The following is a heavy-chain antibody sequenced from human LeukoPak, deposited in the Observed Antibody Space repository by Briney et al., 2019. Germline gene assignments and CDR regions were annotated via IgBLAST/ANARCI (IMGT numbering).Heavy chain of an antibody. Sequence: GGSLRLSCAASGFTFSNHGMNWVRQAPGKGLEWLSGVSPPGGGTYYADSVKGRFTISRDDSKNTLSLRMNSLRVEDTAVYYCARDLAWGAFDYWGQGTLVTASS. J-gene: IGHJ4*02. CDR1: GFTFSNHG. V-gene: IGHV3-23*01. D-gene: IGHD3-16*01. CDR2: VSPPGGGT. CDR3: ARDLAWGAFDY.